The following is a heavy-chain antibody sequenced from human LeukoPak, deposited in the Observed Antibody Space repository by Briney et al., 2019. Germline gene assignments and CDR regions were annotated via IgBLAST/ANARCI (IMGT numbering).Heavy chain of an antibody. J-gene: IGHJ4*02. CDR3: AKFYYDSSGYYYYFDY. Sequence: PGGSLRLSRAASGFTFSSYAMSWVRQAPGKGLEWVSAISGSGGSTYYADSVKGRFTISRDNSKNTLYLRMNSLRAEDTAVYYCAKFYYDSSGYYYYFDYWGQGTLVTVSS. D-gene: IGHD3-22*01. CDR1: GFTFSSYA. CDR2: ISGSGGST. V-gene: IGHV3-23*01.